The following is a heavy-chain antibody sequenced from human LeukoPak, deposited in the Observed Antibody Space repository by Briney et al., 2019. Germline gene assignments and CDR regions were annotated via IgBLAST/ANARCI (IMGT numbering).Heavy chain of an antibody. D-gene: IGHD6-19*01. V-gene: IGHV4-59*12. CDR1: GGSISSYY. CDR2: VYYSGST. Sequence: PSETLSLTCTVSGGSISSYYWSWIRQPPGKGLEWIGYVYYSGSTNYNPSLKSRVTISVDTSKNQFSLKLSSVTAADTAVYYCARAPLAVAGAFDIWGQETMVTVSS. CDR3: ARAPLAVAGAFDI. J-gene: IGHJ3*02.